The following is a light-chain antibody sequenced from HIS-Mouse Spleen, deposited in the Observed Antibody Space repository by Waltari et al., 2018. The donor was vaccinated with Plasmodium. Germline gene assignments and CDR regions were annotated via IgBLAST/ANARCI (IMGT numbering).Light chain of an antibody. V-gene: IGKV1-39*01. CDR3: QQSYSTWT. CDR1: QSISNN. CDR2: AAS. Sequence: DIQMTQSPSSLSASVGDRVTITCRASQSISNNLNWYQQKPGKAPKFLIYAASTLQSGVPSRFSGSGSGTDFTLTISSLQPEDFATDYCQQSYSTWTFGQGTKVEIK. J-gene: IGKJ1*01.